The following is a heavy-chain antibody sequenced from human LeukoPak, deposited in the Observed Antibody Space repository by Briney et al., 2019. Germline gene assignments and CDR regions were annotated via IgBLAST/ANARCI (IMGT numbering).Heavy chain of an antibody. CDR2: IYPGDSDT. CDR3: TTLVGYGSFFDY. Sequence: GESLKISCKGSGYSFTSYWIGWVRHVPGKGLEYMVIIYPGDSDTRYSPSFQGQVTISADKSISTAYLQWSSLKASDTAMFYCTTLVGYGSFFDYWGQGTLVTVSS. V-gene: IGHV5-51*01. J-gene: IGHJ4*02. CDR1: GYSFTSYW. D-gene: IGHD3-10*01.